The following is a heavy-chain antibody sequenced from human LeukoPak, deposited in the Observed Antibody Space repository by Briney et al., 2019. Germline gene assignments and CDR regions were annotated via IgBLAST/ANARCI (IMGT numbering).Heavy chain of an antibody. Sequence: SGGSLRLSCAASGFTVSSNYMSWVRQAPGKGLEWVSVIYSGGSTYYADSVKGRFTSSRDNSKNTLYLQMNSRRAEDTAVYYCARGSGTLIDYGGEGTLVTVSS. CDR1: GFTVSSNY. CDR3: ARGSGTLIDY. V-gene: IGHV3-66*01. CDR2: IYSGGST. D-gene: IGHD2-2*01. J-gene: IGHJ4*02.